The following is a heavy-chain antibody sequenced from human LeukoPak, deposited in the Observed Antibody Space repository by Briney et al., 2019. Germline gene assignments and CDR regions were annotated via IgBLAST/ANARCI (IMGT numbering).Heavy chain of an antibody. J-gene: IGHJ3*02. CDR1: GYTFTSYG. V-gene: IGHV1-18*01. CDR2: ISAYNGNT. Sequence: RASVKVSCKASGYTFTSYGISWVRQAPGQGLEWMGWISAYNGNTNYAQKLQGRVTMTTDTSTSTAYMELRSLRSDDTAVYYCARDTASPSRGYDFWSGYDDAFDIWGQGTMVTVSS. CDR3: ARDTASPSRGYDFWSGYDDAFDI. D-gene: IGHD3-3*01.